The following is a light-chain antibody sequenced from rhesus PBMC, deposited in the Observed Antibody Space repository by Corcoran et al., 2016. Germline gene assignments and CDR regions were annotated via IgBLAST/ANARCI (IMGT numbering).Light chain of an antibody. V-gene: IGKV1-22*01. CDR1: QSISSW. CDR3: LQYSSSPFT. Sequence: DIQMTQSPSSLSASVGDTVTITFRASQSISSWLDWYQKKPGKAPKLLIYKASSLQSGVPSRFSGSGSGTDLPLTISSLQPEDFAPFYCLQYSSSPFTFGPGTKLDIK. J-gene: IGKJ3*01. CDR2: KAS.